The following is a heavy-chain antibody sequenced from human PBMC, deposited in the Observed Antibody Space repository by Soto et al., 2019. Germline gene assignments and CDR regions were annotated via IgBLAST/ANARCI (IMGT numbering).Heavy chain of an antibody. CDR2: IFQSGST. CDR3: ARGRGRYSSGWSWFDP. V-gene: IGHV4-4*02. Sequence: SETLSLTCGVSGGTIRSPDWWTWVRQPPGKVLEWIGEIFQSGSTNYTPSLESRVTISVDKSKNQFYLTLTSVTAADTAVYFCARGRGRYSSGWSWFDPWGQGILVTVSS. D-gene: IGHD6-19*01. J-gene: IGHJ5*02. CDR1: GGTIRSPDW.